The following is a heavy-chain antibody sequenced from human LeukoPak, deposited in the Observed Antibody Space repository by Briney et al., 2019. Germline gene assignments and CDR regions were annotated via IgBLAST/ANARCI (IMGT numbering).Heavy chain of an antibody. CDR2: IYHSGTT. J-gene: IGHJ4*02. CDR3: VREARTRSGWPYFDS. CDR1: GDSINTSNW. Sequence: PSGTLSLTCAVSGDSINTSNWWSWVRQPPGKGLEWIGEIYHSGTTKYNPSLMSRVTMSTDKSQNEFSLKLSSVTAADTAVYYCVREARTRSGWPYFDSWGQGTLVTVSP. V-gene: IGHV4-4*02. D-gene: IGHD6-25*01.